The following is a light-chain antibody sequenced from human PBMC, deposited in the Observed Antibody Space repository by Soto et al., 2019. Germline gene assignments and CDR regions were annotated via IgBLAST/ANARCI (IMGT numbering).Light chain of an antibody. CDR2: GFS. CDR3: QQNGNSPRT. V-gene: IGKV3-20*01. CDR1: QSVNSNF. J-gene: IGKJ2*01. Sequence: EIVLTQSPGTLSMSPGERATLSCRASQSVNSNFFAWYQQKPRQPPLLLIYGFSTRATGLPDRFTGRGSGTVFPITISRQEPEDFAEYYYQQNGNSPRTFGQGTKVEIK.